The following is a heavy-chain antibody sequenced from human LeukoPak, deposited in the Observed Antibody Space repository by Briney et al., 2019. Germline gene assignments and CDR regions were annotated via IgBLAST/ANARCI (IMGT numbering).Heavy chain of an antibody. CDR2: MNPNSGNT. CDR3: ARGALYCSSTSCYGQEFDY. V-gene: IGHV1-8*03. J-gene: IGHJ4*02. D-gene: IGHD2-2*01. Sequence: ASVKVSCKASGYTFTSYDINWVRQAPGQGLEWMGWMNPNSGNTGYAQKFQGRVTITRNTSISTAYMELSSLRSEDTAVYYCARGALYCSSTSCYGQEFDYWGQGTLVTVSS. CDR1: GYTFTSYD.